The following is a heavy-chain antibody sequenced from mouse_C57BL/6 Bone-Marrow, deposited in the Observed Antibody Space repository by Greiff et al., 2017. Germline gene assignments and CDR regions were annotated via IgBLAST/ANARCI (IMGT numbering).Heavy chain of an antibody. Sequence: QVQLKQPGAELVKPGASVKLSCKASGYTFTNYWMHWVKQRPGQGLEWIGMMHPNGGSPDYNEKFKSEATLSVDKSSRTAYMELSSLTSEDSAVYYYARSYEYYDYTMDYWGQGTSVTVSS. V-gene: IGHV1-64*01. CDR2: MHPNGGSP. J-gene: IGHJ4*01. CDR1: GYTFTNYW. CDR3: ARSYEYYDYTMDY. D-gene: IGHD2-4*01.